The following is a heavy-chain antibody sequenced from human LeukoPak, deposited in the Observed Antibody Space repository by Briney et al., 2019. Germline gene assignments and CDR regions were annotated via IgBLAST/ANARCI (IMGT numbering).Heavy chain of an antibody. V-gene: IGHV1-46*01. Sequence: ASVKVSCKASGYTFTSYYMHWVRQAPGQGLEWMGIINPSGGSTSYAQKFQGRVTMTRNTSISTAYMELSSLRSEDTAVYYCARGSARAAASDYWGQGTLVTVSS. J-gene: IGHJ4*02. CDR2: INPSGGST. CDR1: GYTFTSYY. CDR3: ARGSARAAASDY. D-gene: IGHD6-13*01.